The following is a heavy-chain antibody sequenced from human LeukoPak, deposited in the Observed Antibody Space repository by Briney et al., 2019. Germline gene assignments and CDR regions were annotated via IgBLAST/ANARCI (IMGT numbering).Heavy chain of an antibody. V-gene: IGHV4-4*07. D-gene: IGHD1-26*01. Sequence: SETLSLTCTVSGGSISSYYWSWIRQPAGQGLEWIGRIYTSGSTNYNPSLKSRVTMSVDTSKNQFSLKLSSVTAADTAVYYCVRENSGSYYRQPQKNAFDIWGQGTMVTVSS. CDR2: IYTSGST. CDR3: VRENSGSYYRQPQKNAFDI. CDR1: GGSISSYY. J-gene: IGHJ3*02.